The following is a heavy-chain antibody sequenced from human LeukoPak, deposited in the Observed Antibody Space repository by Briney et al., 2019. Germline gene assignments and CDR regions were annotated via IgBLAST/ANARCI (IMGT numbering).Heavy chain of an antibody. CDR1: GYTFTSYG. Sequence: ASVKVSCKASGYTFTSYGISWVRQAPGQGLEWMGWISAYNGNTNYAQKFQGRVTMTRDTSISTAYMELSRLRSDDTAVYYCARLEATFDYWGQGTLITVSS. CDR2: ISAYNGNT. CDR3: ARLEATFDY. V-gene: IGHV1-18*01. J-gene: IGHJ4*02. D-gene: IGHD6-6*01.